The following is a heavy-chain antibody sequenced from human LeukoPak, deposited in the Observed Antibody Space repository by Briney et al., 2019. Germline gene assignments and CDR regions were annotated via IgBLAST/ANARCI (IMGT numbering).Heavy chain of an antibody. CDR3: ARDCYYGSGSYCY. D-gene: IGHD3-10*01. CDR1: GGSLRDHF. V-gene: IGHV4-34*01. Sequence: SETLSLTCVGDGGSLRDHFWSWIRQPPGRTLEWIGEVNYWGNTNYSPSLKSRVTISIDTSTKQISLRLNSVSAADTAVYYCARDCYYGSGSYCYWCQGNLVSVSS. J-gene: IGHJ4*02. CDR2: VNYWGNT.